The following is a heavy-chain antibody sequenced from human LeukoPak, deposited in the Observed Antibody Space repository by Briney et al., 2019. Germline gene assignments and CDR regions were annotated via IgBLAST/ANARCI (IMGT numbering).Heavy chain of an antibody. J-gene: IGHJ5*02. Sequence: SETLSLTCAVSGGSINNYYWSWIRQPPGKGLEWIGYIYDSGSTNYNPSLKSRVTISIDASRNQFSMNLNSVTAADTAVYYCAKGAGPPWFDPWGQGTLVTVSS. CDR2: IYDSGST. V-gene: IGHV4-59*08. CDR1: GGSINNYY. D-gene: IGHD6-19*01. CDR3: AKGAGPPWFDP.